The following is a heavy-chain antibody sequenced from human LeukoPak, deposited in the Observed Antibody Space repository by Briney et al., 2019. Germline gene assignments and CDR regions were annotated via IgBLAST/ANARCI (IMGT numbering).Heavy chain of an antibody. J-gene: IGHJ4*02. CDR2: IYYSGSA. CDR3: ARVGVDYSGNIIKYFFDY. V-gene: IGHV4-59*01. D-gene: IGHD4-23*01. Sequence: PSETLSLTCTVSGGSISSYQWSWIRQPPGKGLEWIVNIYYSGSANYNPSLKSRVTISVDTSKNQFSLKLSPVTAADTAVYYCARVGVDYSGNIIKYFFDYWGQGTLVTVSS. CDR1: GGSISSYQ.